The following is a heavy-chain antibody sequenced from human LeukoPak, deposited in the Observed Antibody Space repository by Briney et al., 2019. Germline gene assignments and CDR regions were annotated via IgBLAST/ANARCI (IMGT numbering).Heavy chain of an antibody. V-gene: IGHV4-59*01. CDR3: ARESGYNFY. D-gene: IGHD5-24*01. J-gene: IGHJ4*02. CDR2: IFYSGST. Sequence: PSETLSLTCTVSGASISNYYWSWIQQPPGKGLEWIGHIFYSGSTNYNPSLKSRVTISVDTSKNHFSLKLSSVTAADTAVYYCARESGYNFYWGQGTLVTVSS. CDR1: GASISNYY.